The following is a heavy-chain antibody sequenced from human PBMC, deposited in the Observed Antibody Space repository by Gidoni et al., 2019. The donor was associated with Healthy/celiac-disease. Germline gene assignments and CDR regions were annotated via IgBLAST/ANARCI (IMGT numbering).Heavy chain of an antibody. CDR3: ARERPSQLELSEPNWFDP. J-gene: IGHJ5*02. Sequence: EVQLVESGGGLVQPGGSLSLSCAASGFTFSSDWMSWVRQAPGKGLEWVANIKQDGSEKYYVDSVKGRFTISRDNAKNSLYLQMNSLRAEDTAVYYCARERPSQLELSEPNWFDPWGQGTLVTVSS. CDR1: GFTFSSDW. D-gene: IGHD1-7*01. V-gene: IGHV3-7*01. CDR2: IKQDGSEK.